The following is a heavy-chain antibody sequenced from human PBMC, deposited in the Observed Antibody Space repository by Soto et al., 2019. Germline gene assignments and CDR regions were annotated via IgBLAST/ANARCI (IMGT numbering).Heavy chain of an antibody. Sequence: EVQLLESGGGLVQPGGSLRLSCVASGFSFSSYAMSWVRQAPGKGPEWVSVISGRDGSTYYGDSVKGRFTISRDNSKNTLYLQMNSLRAEDTAVYYCARDRERDAWYEDYWGQGTLVTVSS. J-gene: IGHJ4*02. V-gene: IGHV3-23*02. D-gene: IGHD6-13*01. CDR2: ISGRDGST. CDR1: GFSFSSYA. CDR3: ARDRERDAWYEDY.